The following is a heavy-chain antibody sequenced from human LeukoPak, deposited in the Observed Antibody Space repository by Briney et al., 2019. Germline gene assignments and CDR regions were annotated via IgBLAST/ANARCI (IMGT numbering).Heavy chain of an antibody. V-gene: IGHV4-59*01. D-gene: IGHD3-10*01. CDR2: IYYSGST. CDR1: GGSISSYY. CDR3: ARGGTMVRGVITRFDY. J-gene: IGHJ4*02. Sequence: SETLSLTCTVSGGSISSYYWSWLRQPPGKGLEWIGYIYYSGSTNYNPSLKSRVTISVDTSKNQFSLKLSSVTAVDTAVYYCARGGTMVRGVITRFDYWGQGTLVTVSS.